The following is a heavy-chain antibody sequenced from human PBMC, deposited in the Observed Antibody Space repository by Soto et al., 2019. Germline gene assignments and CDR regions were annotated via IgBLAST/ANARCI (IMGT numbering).Heavy chain of an antibody. CDR1: GITFGSRA. CDR3: ASDLSGRADV. J-gene: IGHJ6*02. CDR2: TTDTGGGT. D-gene: IGHD2-21*01. V-gene: IGHV3-23*01. Sequence: GGSLRLSCVASGITFGSRAMSWVRQAPGEGLEWVSTTTDTGGGTKYADSVRGRFTISRDNSKNTLYLQMSSLRAEDSAVYYCASDLSGRADVWGQGTTVTVPS.